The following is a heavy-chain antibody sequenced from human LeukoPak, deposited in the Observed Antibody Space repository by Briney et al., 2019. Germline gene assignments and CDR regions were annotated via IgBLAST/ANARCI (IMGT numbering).Heavy chain of an antibody. V-gene: IGHV3-21*01. CDR2: ITSSGYM. Sequence: GWSLRLSCAASGFTFSTYSMNWVRQAPGKGLEWVSSITSSGYMYYADSVKGRFTISRDNAKNSLYLQMNSLRAEDTGIYYCARSFDIWGQGTMVTVSS. CDR3: ARSFDI. J-gene: IGHJ3*02. CDR1: GFTFSTYS.